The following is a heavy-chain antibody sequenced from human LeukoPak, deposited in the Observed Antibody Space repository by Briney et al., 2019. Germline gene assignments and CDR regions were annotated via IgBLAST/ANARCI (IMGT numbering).Heavy chain of an antibody. Sequence: ASVPVSRKASGYTFTGYYMHWVRQAPGQGLEWMGWIIPNSGATNYAQNFQGRVTMTRDTSISTAYMELNRLTSDDTAVYYCARQLGETSRDYWGPGTL. J-gene: IGHJ4*02. D-gene: IGHD1-26*01. CDR2: IIPNSGAT. CDR3: ARQLGETSRDY. CDR1: GYTFTGYY. V-gene: IGHV1-2*02.